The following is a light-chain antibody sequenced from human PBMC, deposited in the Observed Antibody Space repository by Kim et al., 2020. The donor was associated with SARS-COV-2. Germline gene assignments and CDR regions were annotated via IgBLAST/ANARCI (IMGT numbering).Light chain of an antibody. Sequence: GQRGTISCSGSSSNIGSNTINWYQQFPGTAPQLRMDTDDRRPSGVSDRVSCSKYGTSASRAISALRSEDEADYYCATWDDSLDVWMFGGGTQLTVL. CDR3: ATWDDSLDVWM. CDR2: TDD. J-gene: IGLJ3*02. CDR1: SSNIGSNT. V-gene: IGLV1-44*01.